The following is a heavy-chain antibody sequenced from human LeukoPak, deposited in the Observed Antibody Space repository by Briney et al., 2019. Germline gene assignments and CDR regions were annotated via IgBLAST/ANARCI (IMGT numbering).Heavy chain of an antibody. D-gene: IGHD3-10*01. CDR1: GYTFTNYA. CDR2: INTNTGNP. J-gene: IGHJ5*02. CDR3: ARDPYYGEVSSFDP. V-gene: IGHV7-4-1*02. Sequence: ASVKVSCKASGYTFTNYAMNWVRQAPGQGLEWMGWINTNTGNPTYAQGFTGRFVFSLDTSVSTAYLQISSLKAEDTAVYYCARDPYYGEVSSFDPWGQGTVVTVSS.